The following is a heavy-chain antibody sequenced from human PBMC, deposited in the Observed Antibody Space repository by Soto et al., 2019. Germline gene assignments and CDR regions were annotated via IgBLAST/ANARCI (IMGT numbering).Heavy chain of an antibody. CDR1: GDSINSDY. J-gene: IGHJ6*03. V-gene: IGHV4-59*01. Sequence: SETLSLTCTVSGDSINSDYWSWVRQPPGKGLEWIGYIYNSGSTNYNPSLKSRVTMSLXXPXNQLSMXMSSVTDAANAVYYCARGGGFRATAAAIHYYYYYMDVWGKGTTVTVSS. CDR2: IYNSGST. CDR3: ARGGGFRATAAAIHYYYYYMDV. D-gene: IGHD2-2*02.